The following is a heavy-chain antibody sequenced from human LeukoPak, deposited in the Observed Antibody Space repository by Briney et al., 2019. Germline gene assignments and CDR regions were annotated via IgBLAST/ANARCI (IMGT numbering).Heavy chain of an antibody. J-gene: IGHJ4*02. D-gene: IGHD4-17*01. CDR1: GFTFDDYG. CDR3: ARFRTTVTFDY. V-gene: IGHV3-20*04. CDR2: INWNGGST. Sequence: GGSLRLSCAASGFTFDDYGMSWVRQAPGKGLEWVSGINWNGGSTGYADSVKGRFTISRDNAKNSLYLQMNSLRAEGTALYYCARFRTTVTFDYWGQGTLVTVSS.